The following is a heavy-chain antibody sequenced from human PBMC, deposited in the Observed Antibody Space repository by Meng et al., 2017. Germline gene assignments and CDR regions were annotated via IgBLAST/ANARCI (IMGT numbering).Heavy chain of an antibody. V-gene: IGHV4-4*02. Sequence: QVQLRDSGPGSVKPSGTLSLTCAVSGGSISSSNWWSWVRQPPGKGLEWIGEIYHSGSTNCNPSLKSRVTISVDKSKNQFSLKLSSVTAADTAVYYCARVVAATTLFLDYWGQGTLVTVSS. D-gene: IGHD2-15*01. CDR1: GGSISSSNW. J-gene: IGHJ4*02. CDR2: IYHSGST. CDR3: ARVVAATTLFLDY.